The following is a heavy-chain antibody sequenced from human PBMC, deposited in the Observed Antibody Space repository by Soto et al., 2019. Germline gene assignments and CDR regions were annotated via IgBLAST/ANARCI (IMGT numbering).Heavy chain of an antibody. Sequence: EVQLVESGGGLVQPGRSLRLSCVASGFTADDYAMHWVRQAPGKGLEWVSGISSNSDTIDYADSVKGRFTISRDNAKNSLFLQMKSLRPEDTAVYYCAKDMKWGGMTTIHYFDSWGQGTLVTVSS. V-gene: IGHV3-9*02. CDR1: GFTADDYA. CDR2: ISSNSDTI. CDR3: AKDMKWGGMTTIHYFDS. J-gene: IGHJ4*02. D-gene: IGHD4-17*01.